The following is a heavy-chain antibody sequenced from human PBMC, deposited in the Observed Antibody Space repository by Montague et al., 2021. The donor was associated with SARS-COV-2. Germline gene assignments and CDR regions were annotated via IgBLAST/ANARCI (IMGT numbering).Heavy chain of an antibody. CDR1: GFTFSSYS. D-gene: IGHD6-19*01. Sequence: SLRLSCAASGFTFSSYSMNWVRQAPGKGLEWVSSISSSSSYIYYADSVKGRFTISRDNAKNSPYLQMNSLRAEDTAVYYCARGPYSSDQLFHYYYGMDVWGQGTTVTVSS. CDR2: ISSSSSYI. J-gene: IGHJ6*02. CDR3: ARGPYSSDQLFHYYYGMDV. V-gene: IGHV3-21*01.